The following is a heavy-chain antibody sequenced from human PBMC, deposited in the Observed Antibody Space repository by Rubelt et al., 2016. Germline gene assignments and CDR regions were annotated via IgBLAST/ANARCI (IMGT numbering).Heavy chain of an antibody. CDR1: GFTFSSYW. V-gene: IGHV3-48*04. J-gene: IGHJ4*02. Sequence: EVQLVESGGGLVQPGGSLRLSCAASGFTFSSYWMSWVRQAPGKGLEWVSYISSSSSTIYYADSVKGRFTISRDNAKNSLYLQMNSLRAEDTALYYCAKDMGFHYGSGVDYWGQGTLVTVSS. D-gene: IGHD3-10*01. CDR2: ISSSSSTI. CDR3: AKDMGFHYGSGVDY.